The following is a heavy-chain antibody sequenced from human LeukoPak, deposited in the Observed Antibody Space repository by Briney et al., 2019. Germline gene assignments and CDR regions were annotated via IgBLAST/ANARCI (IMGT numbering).Heavy chain of an antibody. V-gene: IGHV4-59*12. D-gene: IGHD3-10*01. CDR2: IYYNGST. CDR1: GGSISTYF. CDR3: ARFPILWFGEFNWFDP. Sequence: SETLSLTCTVSGGSISTYFWSWIRQPPGKALEWVGYIYYNGSTNYNPSLKSRVTISVDTSKNQFSLKLSSVTAADTAVYYCARFPILWFGEFNWFDPWGQGTLVTVSS. J-gene: IGHJ5*02.